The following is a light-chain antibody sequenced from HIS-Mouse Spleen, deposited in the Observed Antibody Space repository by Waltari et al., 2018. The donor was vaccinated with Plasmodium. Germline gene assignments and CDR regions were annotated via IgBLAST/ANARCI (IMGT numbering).Light chain of an antibody. CDR1: NIGTKN. CDR3: QVWDSSTV. Sequence: SYELTQPLSVSVALGQTATFTSGGNNIGTKNVLWYQQKPGQAPVLVIYRDSNRPSGIPERFSGSNSGNTATLTISRAQAGDEADYYCQVWDSSTVFGGGTKLTVL. CDR2: RDS. J-gene: IGLJ3*02. V-gene: IGLV3-9*01.